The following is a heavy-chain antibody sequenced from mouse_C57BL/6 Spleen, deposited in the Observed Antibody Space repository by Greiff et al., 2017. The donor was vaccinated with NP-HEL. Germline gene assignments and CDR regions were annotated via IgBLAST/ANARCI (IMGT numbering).Heavy chain of an antibody. J-gene: IGHJ4*01. D-gene: IGHD2-3*01. CDR3: ASPYDGYSYYAMDY. CDR1: GFTFSDYG. V-gene: IGHV5-17*01. CDR2: ISSGSSTI. Sequence: EVQVVESGGGLVKPGGSLKLSCAASGFTFSDYGMHWVRQAPEKGLEWVAYISSGSSTIYYADTVKGRFTISRDNAKNTLFLQMTSLRSEDTAMYYCASPYDGYSYYAMDYWGQGTSVTVSS.